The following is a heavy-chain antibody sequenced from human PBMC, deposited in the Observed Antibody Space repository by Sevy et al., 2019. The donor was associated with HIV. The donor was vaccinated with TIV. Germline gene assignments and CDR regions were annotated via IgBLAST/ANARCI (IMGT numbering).Heavy chain of an antibody. CDR3: AKSPPGEVGPAASFDC. D-gene: IGHD2-2*01. J-gene: IGHJ4*02. V-gene: IGHV3-23*01. CDR2: ISGSGGST. Sequence: GGSLRLSCAASGFRFSSYAMSWVRQAPGKGLEWVSVISGSGGSTYYADSVKGRFIISRDNSKNTLFLQMNSLRAADTAVYYCAKSPPGEVGPAASFDCWGQGTLVTVSS. CDR1: GFRFSSYA.